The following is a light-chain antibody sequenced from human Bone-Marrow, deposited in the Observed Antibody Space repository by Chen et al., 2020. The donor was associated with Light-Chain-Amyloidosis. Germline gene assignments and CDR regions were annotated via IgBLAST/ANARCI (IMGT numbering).Light chain of an antibody. CDR3: VLSIHSGVWV. J-gene: IGLJ3*02. Sequence: QAVVTQEPSFSVSPGGTVTLTCGLSSGSVSTTYNPSWYRQTPGQAPRTLIYSTNTRSSGVPDRFSGSILGNKAALTITGAQADDESDYYCVLSIHSGVWVFGGGTKLTVL. CDR1: SGSVSTTYN. V-gene: IGLV8-61*01. CDR2: STN.